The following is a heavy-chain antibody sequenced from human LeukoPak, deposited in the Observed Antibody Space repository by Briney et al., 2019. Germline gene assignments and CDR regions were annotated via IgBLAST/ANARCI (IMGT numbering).Heavy chain of an antibody. V-gene: IGHV4-4*09. Sequence: PSETLSLTCAVYGGSFSGYYWSWIRQPPGKGLEWIGYIYTSGSTNYNPSLKSRVTISVDTSKNQFSLKLSSVTAADTAVYYCARHETVLDPAGEPWGYYFDYWGQGTLVSVSS. D-gene: IGHD3-16*01. CDR1: GGSFSGYY. J-gene: IGHJ4*02. CDR2: IYTSGST. CDR3: ARHETVLDPAGEPWGYYFDY.